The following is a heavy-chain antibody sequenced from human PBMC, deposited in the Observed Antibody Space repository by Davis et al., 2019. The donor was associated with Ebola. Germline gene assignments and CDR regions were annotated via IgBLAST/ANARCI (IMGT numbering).Heavy chain of an antibody. CDR2: FDPEDGET. CDR1: GYTFTGYY. V-gene: IGHV1-24*01. Sequence: ASVKVSCKASGYTFTGYYMHWVRQAPGKGLEWMGGFDPEDGETIYAQKFQGRVTMTEDTSTDTAYMELSSLRSEDTAVYYCATGLRYFDWLPKIDYWGQGTLVTVSS. D-gene: IGHD3-9*01. J-gene: IGHJ4*02. CDR3: ATGLRYFDWLPKIDY.